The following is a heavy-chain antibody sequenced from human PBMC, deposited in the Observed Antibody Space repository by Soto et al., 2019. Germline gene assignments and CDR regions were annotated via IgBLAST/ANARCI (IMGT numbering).Heavy chain of an antibody. CDR1: GYTFTSYA. V-gene: IGHV1-3*01. CDR2: INAGNGNT. D-gene: IGHD6-6*01. Sequence: ASVKVSCKASGYTFTSYAMHWVRQAPGQRLEWMGWINAGNGNTKYSQKFQGRVTITRDTSASKAYMELSSLRSEDTAVYYCARGVSEQLVPFDYWGQGTLVTVSS. CDR3: ARGVSEQLVPFDY. J-gene: IGHJ4*02.